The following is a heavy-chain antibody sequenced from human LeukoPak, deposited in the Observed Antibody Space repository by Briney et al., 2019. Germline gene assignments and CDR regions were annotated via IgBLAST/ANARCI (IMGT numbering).Heavy chain of an antibody. CDR2: IIPIFGTA. Sequence: GASVKVSCKASGGTFSSYAISWVRQAPRQGLGWMGGIIPIFGTANYSQKFQGRVTITTDESKSTAYMELSSLRSEDTAVYYCAREGYYDSSGYFDYWGQGTLVTVSS. D-gene: IGHD3-22*01. J-gene: IGHJ4*02. CDR3: AREGYYDSSGYFDY. CDR1: GGTFSSYA. V-gene: IGHV1-69*05.